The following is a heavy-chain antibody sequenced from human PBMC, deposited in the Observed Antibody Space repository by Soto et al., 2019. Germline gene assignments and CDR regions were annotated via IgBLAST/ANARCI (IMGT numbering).Heavy chain of an antibody. CDR2: ISGSGDVS. V-gene: IGHV3-23*01. Sequence: PGGSLRLSCAASGFTFTNYAMSWVRQAPGKGLEWVSVISGSGDVSYYADSVKGRFTISSDKSKNTLYLQMTSLRAEDKAVYYCAKDLIYSQSPFDPWGQG. CDR1: GFTFTNYA. CDR3: AKDLIYSQSPFDP. J-gene: IGHJ5*02. D-gene: IGHD4-4*01.